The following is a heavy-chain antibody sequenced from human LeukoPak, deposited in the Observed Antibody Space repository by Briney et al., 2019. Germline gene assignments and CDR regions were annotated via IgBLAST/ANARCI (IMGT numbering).Heavy chain of an antibody. V-gene: IGHV4-59*01. CDR1: GGSISSYY. CDR2: IYYSGST. CDR3: ARDLGYWYFDL. J-gene: IGHJ2*01. Sequence: SETLSLTCTVSGGSISSYYWSWIRQPPGKGLEWIGYIYYSGSTNYNPSLKSRVTIPVDTSKNQFSLKLSSVTAADTAVYYCARDLGYWYFDLWGRGTLVTVSS.